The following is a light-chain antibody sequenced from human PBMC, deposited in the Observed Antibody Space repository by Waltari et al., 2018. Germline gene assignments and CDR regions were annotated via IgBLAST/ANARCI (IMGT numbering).Light chain of an antibody. J-gene: IGKJ4*01. CDR1: QSVSSN. CDR3: QQYNNWPPLT. Sequence: EIVMTQSPATLSVSTGERATLSCRASQSVSSNLAWYQQKTGQAPRLLIHGASPRAAGIRARFSGSGAGTECTLTISSMQSEDFAIYYCQQYNNWPPLTFGGGTKVEIK. V-gene: IGKV3-15*01. CDR2: GAS.